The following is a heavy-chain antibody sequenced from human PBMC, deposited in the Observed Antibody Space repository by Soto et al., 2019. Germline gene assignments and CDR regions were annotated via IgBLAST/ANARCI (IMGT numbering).Heavy chain of an antibody. CDR3: ARDRHGTTGTTGYYYYGMDV. D-gene: IGHD1-1*01. V-gene: IGHV1-18*01. CDR2: ISAYNGNT. CDR1: GYTFTSYG. J-gene: IGHJ6*02. Sequence: ASVKVSCKASGYTFTSYGISWVRQAPGQGLEWMGWISAYNGNTNYAQKLQGRITMTTDTSTSTAYMELRSLRSEDTAVYYCARDRHGTTGTTGYYYYGMDVWGQGTTVTVSS.